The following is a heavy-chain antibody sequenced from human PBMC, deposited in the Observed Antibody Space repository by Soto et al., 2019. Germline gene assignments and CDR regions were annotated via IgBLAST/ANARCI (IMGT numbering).Heavy chain of an antibody. CDR2: ISGSGGST. CDR3: AKDPNYYDSLRFDY. CDR1: GFTFSGYA. V-gene: IGHV3-23*01. D-gene: IGHD3-22*01. J-gene: IGHJ4*02. Sequence: PGGSLRLSCAASGFTFSGYAMSWVRQAPGKGLEWVSAISGSGGSTYYADSVKGRFTISRDNSKNTLYLQMNSLRAEDTAVYYCAKDPNYYDSLRFDYWGQGTLVTVSS.